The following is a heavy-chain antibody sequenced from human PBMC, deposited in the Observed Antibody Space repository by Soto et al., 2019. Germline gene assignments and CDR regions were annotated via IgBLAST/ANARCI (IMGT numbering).Heavy chain of an antibody. V-gene: IGHV1-3*01. J-gene: IGHJ2*01. Sequence: SVKVSCKASGYTFTNYALHWVRQAPGQRLEWMGWINAGNGNTKYSQKFQGRVTITRDTSASTAYMELSSLRSEDTAVYYCARGGSLYWYFDLWGRGTLVSVSS. CDR3: ARGGSLYWYFDL. D-gene: IGHD1-26*01. CDR1: GYTFTNYA. CDR2: INAGNGNT.